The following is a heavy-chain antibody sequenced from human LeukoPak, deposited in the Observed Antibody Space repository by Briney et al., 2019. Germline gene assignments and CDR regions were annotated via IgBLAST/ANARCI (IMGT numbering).Heavy chain of an antibody. CDR3: AREGSVARLDY. V-gene: IGHV3-7*01. Sequence: GGSLRLSCAASGFTFSSYWMNWVRQAPGKGLEWVANIKQDGSEKYYVDSVEGRFTLSRDNAKNSLYLQMNSLRAEDTAVYYCAREGSVARLDYWGQGTLVTVSS. CDR1: GFTFSSYW. J-gene: IGHJ4*02. D-gene: IGHD6-19*01. CDR2: IKQDGSEK.